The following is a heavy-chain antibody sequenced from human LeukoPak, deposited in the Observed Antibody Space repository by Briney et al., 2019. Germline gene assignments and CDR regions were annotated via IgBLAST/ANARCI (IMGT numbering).Heavy chain of an antibody. CDR2: ISYDGSNK. V-gene: IGHV3-30*01. CDR3: VYDILTGKDY. CDR1: GFTFSSYA. D-gene: IGHD3-9*01. J-gene: IGHJ4*02. Sequence: GGSLRLSCAASGFTFSSYAMHWVCQAPGKGLEWVAVISYDGSNKYYADSVKGRFTISRDNSKNTLYLQMNSLRAEDTAVYYCVYDILTGKDYWGQGTLVTVSS.